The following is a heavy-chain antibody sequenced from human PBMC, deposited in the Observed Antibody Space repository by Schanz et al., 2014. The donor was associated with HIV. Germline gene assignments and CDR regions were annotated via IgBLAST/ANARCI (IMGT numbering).Heavy chain of an antibody. CDR3: AKIISGSPYYYYGLDV. J-gene: IGHJ6*02. Sequence: EVQMVESGGGLAQPGRSLRLSCAVSGFNFNDFAMHWVRQSPGKGLEWVSGITWNNKVLGYADSVRGRFTISRDNSNNTLYLQMNSLRAEDTAVYYCAKIISGSPYYYYGLDVWGQGTTVTVSS. D-gene: IGHD1-26*01. CDR2: ITWNNKVL. V-gene: IGHV3-9*01. CDR1: GFNFNDFA.